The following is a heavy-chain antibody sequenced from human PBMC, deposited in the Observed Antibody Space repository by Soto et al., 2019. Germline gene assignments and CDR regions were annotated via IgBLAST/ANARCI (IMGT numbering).Heavy chain of an antibody. CDR1: GGSFSGYY. Sequence: SETLSLACAVSGGSFSGYYWSWIRQPPGRGLEWIGNIYYSGSTYYNPSLKSRVTISVDTSKNQFSLKLSSVTAADTAVNYCMLGSGPKDFDYWGQGTLVTVSS. CDR3: MLGSGPKDFDY. CDR2: IYYSGST. D-gene: IGHD2-15*01. J-gene: IGHJ4*02. V-gene: IGHV4-34*01.